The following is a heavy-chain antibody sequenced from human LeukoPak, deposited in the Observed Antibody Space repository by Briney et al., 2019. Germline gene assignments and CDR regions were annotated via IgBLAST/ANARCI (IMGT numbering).Heavy chain of an antibody. CDR1: GGSFSGYY. V-gene: IGHV4-34*01. D-gene: IGHD4-23*01. CDR3: ARGLSISTVVTPFDY. CDR2: INHSGST. Sequence: SETLSLTCAVYGGSFSGYYWSWIRQPPGKGLEWIGEINHSGSTNYNPSLKSRGTISVDTSKNQFSLKLSSVTAADTAVYYCARGLSISTVVTPFDYWGQRTLVTVSS. J-gene: IGHJ4*02.